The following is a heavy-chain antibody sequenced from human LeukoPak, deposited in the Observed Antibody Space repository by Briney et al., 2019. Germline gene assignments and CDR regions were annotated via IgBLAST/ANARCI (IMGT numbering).Heavy chain of an antibody. CDR3: ARYNVYYGSGSYPEYFQH. D-gene: IGHD3-10*01. V-gene: IGHV3-48*03. CDR2: ISSSGSTI. Sequence: GGSLRLSCAASGFTFSSYEMSWVRQAPGKGLEWVSYISSSGSTIYYADSVKGRFTISRDNAKNSLYLQMNSLRAEDTAVYYCARYNVYYGSGSYPEYFQHWGQGTLVAVSS. CDR1: GFTFSSYE. J-gene: IGHJ1*01.